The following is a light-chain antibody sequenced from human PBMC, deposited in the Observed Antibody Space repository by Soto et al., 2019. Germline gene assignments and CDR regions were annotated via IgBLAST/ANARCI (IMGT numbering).Light chain of an antibody. CDR2: GAS. CDR3: QQYDNWPPWT. J-gene: IGKJ1*01. V-gene: IGKV3-15*01. Sequence: EIVMTQSPATLSVSPGERATLSCRASQSVNSNMAWYQQKPGQVPRLLIYGASTRATGIPARFSGSGSGTEFTLTITNLQPEDFAVYHCQQYDNWPPWTFGQGIKVEIK. CDR1: QSVNSN.